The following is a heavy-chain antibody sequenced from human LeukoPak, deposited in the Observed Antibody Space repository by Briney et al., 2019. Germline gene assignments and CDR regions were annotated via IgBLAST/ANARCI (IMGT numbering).Heavy chain of an antibody. CDR1: GFTFSSYR. J-gene: IGHJ5*02. Sequence: GGSLRLSCAASGFTFSSYRMNWVRQAPGKGLEWVSSISSSSSYIYYADSVKGRFTISRDNAKNSLYLQMNSLRDEDTAVYYCAKANSGSYPWLDPWGQGTLVTVSS. CDR2: ISSSSSYI. V-gene: IGHV3-21*04. CDR3: AKANSGSYPWLDP. D-gene: IGHD1-26*01.